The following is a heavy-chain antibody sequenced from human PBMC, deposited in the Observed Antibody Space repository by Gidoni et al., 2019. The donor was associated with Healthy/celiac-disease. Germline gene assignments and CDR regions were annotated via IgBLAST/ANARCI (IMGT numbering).Heavy chain of an antibody. CDR3: ARVYPIWAVAGYYFDY. J-gene: IGHJ4*02. CDR2: IYHSGST. V-gene: IGHV4-4*02. D-gene: IGHD6-19*01. Sequence: GLEWIGEIYHSGSTNYNPSLKSRVTISVDKSKNQFSLKLSSVTAADTAVYYCARVYPIWAVAGYYFDYWGQGTLVTVSS.